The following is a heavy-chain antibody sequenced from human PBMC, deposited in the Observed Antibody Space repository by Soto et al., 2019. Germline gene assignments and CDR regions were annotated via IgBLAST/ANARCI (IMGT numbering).Heavy chain of an antibody. Sequence: VQLVESGGGLVQPGGSLRLSCAASGFTFSSYWMHWVRQAPGKGLMWVSRISSDGSSTSYADSVKGRFTISRDNARNTLYLQMNSLRAEDTAVYYCARDGYQVPNYWGQGTLVTVSS. CDR3: ARDGYQVPNY. J-gene: IGHJ4*02. CDR2: ISSDGSST. D-gene: IGHD2-2*01. CDR1: GFTFSSYW. V-gene: IGHV3-74*01.